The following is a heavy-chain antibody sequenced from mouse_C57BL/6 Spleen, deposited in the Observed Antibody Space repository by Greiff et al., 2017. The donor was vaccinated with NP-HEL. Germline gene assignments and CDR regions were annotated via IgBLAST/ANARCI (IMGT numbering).Heavy chain of an antibody. Sequence: QVQLQQPGAELVKPGASVKLSCKASGYTFTSYWMHWVKQRPGQGLEWIGMIHPNSGSTNYNEKFKSKATLTVDKSSSTAYMQLSSLTSEDSAVYYCARPQNYGSSHWYFDVWGTGTTVTVSS. CDR1: GYTFTSYW. CDR2: IHPNSGST. V-gene: IGHV1-64*01. CDR3: ARPQNYGSSHWYFDV. D-gene: IGHD1-1*01. J-gene: IGHJ1*03.